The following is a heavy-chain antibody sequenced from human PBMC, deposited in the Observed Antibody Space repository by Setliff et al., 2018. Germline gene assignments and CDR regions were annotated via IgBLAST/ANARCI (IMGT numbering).Heavy chain of an antibody. CDR3: ARAGGSGWYFDAFDI. Sequence: ASVKVSCKASGYTFTGYYMHWVRQAPGQGLEWMGWINPNSGGTNYAQKFQGRVTMTRDTSISTAYMELSRLRSDDTAVYYCARAGGSGWYFDAFDIWGQGTMVTVS. CDR2: INPNSGGT. J-gene: IGHJ3*02. V-gene: IGHV1-2*02. D-gene: IGHD6-19*01. CDR1: GYTFTGYY.